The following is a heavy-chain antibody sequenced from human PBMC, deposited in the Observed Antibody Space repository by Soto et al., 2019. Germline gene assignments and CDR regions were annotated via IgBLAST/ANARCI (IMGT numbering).Heavy chain of an antibody. Sequence: PGGSLRLSCAASGFTFSSYSMNWVRQAPGKGLEWVSSISSSSSYIYYADSVKGRLTISRDNAKNSLYLQMNSLRAEDTAVYYCARAAGYYDSSGYYLDLYYWGQGTLVTVSS. CDR1: GFTFSSYS. CDR2: ISSSSSYI. J-gene: IGHJ4*02. CDR3: ARAAGYYDSSGYYLDLYY. V-gene: IGHV3-21*01. D-gene: IGHD3-22*01.